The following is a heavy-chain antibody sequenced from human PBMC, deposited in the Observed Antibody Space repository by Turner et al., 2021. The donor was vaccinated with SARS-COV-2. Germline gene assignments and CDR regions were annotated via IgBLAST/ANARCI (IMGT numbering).Heavy chain of an antibody. Sequence: QLQLQESGPGLVKPSETLSLTCTVSGGSISSSSYYWGWIRQPPGKGLEWIGSIYYSVSTYYNPSLESRVTISVDTSKNQFSLKLSSVTAADTAVYYCAGEVVAVTLPYQYGMDVWGQGTTVTVSS. D-gene: IGHD2-15*01. V-gene: IGHV4-39*02. CDR2: IYYSVST. J-gene: IGHJ6*02. CDR1: GGSISSSSYY. CDR3: AGEVVAVTLPYQYGMDV.